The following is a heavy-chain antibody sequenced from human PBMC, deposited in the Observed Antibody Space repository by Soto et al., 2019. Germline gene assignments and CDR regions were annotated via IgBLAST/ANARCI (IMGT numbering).Heavy chain of an antibody. CDR2: IYWDDDK. CDR1: GFSLSTSGVG. V-gene: IGHV2-5*02. J-gene: IGHJ4*02. D-gene: IGHD3-10*01. CDR3: VHIRYGSGLFDY. Sequence: QITLKESGPTLVKPTQTLTLTCNFSGFSLSTSGVGVGWIRQPPGKALEWLALIYWDDDKRYSPSLKSRLTIPKDTSKNRVVLTMTNMDPVDTATYYCVHIRYGSGLFDYWGQGTLVTVSS.